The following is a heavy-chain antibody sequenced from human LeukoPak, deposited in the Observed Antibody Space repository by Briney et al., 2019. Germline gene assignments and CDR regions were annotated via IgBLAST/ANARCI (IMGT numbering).Heavy chain of an antibody. D-gene: IGHD3-22*01. CDR1: GLTLSNYG. J-gene: IGHJ4*02. CDR3: AKRGVVIRVILVGFHKEAYYFDS. V-gene: IGHV3-23*01. CDR2: ISDSGGRT. Sequence: GGSLRLSCAVSGLTLSNYGRSWVRQAPGKGLEWVVGISDSGGRTNYTDSVKGRFTISRDNPKNTLYLLMNSPRDEDTAVYFCAKRGVVIRVILVGFHKEAYYFDSWGQGALVTVSS.